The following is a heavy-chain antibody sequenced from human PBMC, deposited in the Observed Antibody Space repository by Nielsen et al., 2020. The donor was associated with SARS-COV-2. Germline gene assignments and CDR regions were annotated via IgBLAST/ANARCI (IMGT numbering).Heavy chain of an antibody. CDR1: GFTISTYA. J-gene: IGHJ4*02. CDR3: ARDTRTGWSLDY. V-gene: IGHV3-23*01. CDR2: ISAST. Sequence: GESLKIPCVVSGFTISTYAMSWVRQAPGKGLEWVSAISASTYYADSVKGRFTIPRDNSKNTLYLQMNSLRAEDTAVYYCARDTRTGWSLDYWGQGTLVTVSS. D-gene: IGHD6-19*01.